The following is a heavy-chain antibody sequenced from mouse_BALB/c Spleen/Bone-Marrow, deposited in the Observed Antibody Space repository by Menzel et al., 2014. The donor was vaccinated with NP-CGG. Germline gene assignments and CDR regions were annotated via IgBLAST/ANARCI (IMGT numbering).Heavy chain of an antibody. CDR2: IDPSDSET. D-gene: IGHD2-2*01. CDR3: ARSTGYYWYFDV. J-gene: IGHJ1*01. V-gene: IGHV1-69*02. CDR1: GYTFTSYW. Sequence: QVQLQQPGAELVKPGAPVKLSCKASGYTFTSYWMNWVKQRPGRGLEWIGRIDPSDSETHYNQKFKDKATLTVDKSSSTAHIQLSSLTSEDSAVFYCARSTGYYWYFDVWGAGTTVTVYS.